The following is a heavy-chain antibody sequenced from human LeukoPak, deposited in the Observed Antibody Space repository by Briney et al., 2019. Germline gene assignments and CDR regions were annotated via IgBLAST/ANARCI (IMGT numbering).Heavy chain of an antibody. J-gene: IGHJ4*02. CDR3: TGNYYGSGSYADFDY. CDR2: IRSTANGYAT. CDR1: GLDFSGSA. V-gene: IGHV3-73*01. D-gene: IGHD3-10*01. Sequence: PGGSLRLSCAASGLDFSGSALHWVRQASGKGLEWVGRIRSTANGYATAYAASVKGRFTISRDDSKNTAYLQMDSLKTEDTAVYYCTGNYYGSGSYADFDYWGQVTLVTVSS.